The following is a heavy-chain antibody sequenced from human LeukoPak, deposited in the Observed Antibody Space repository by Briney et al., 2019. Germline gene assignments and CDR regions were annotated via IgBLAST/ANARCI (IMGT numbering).Heavy chain of an antibody. D-gene: IGHD2-2*01. CDR1: GGFISSGRYY. Sequence: PSETLSLTCTVSGGFISSGRYYWGWIRQSPGKGLEWIGSLQYSGTTYYNPSLKSRVTISVDTSKNQFSLKLSSVTAADTAVYYCARGKRSGCSSTSCLLNWFDPWGQGTLVTVSS. CDR2: LQYSGTT. J-gene: IGHJ5*02. V-gene: IGHV4-39*01. CDR3: ARGKRSGCSSTSCLLNWFDP.